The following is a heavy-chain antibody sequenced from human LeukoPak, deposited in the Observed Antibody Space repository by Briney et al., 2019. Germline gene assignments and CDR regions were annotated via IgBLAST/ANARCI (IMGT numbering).Heavy chain of an antibody. D-gene: IGHD3-22*01. CDR1: GGSFSGYY. V-gene: IGHV4-34*01. CDR3: ARVGYDSSGYESHLYYYMDV. J-gene: IGHJ6*03. CDR2: INHSGST. Sequence: SETLSLTCAVYGGSFSGYYWTWIRQPPGKGLEWIGEINHSGSTNYNPSLKSRVTISVDTSKNQFSLKLSSVTAADTAVYYCARVGYDSSGYESHLYYYMDVWGKGTTVTVSS.